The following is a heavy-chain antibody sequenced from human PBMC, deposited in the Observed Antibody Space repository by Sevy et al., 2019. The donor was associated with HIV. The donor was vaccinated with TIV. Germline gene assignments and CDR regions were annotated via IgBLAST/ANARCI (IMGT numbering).Heavy chain of an antibody. CDR2: FSSSSNYI. CDR1: GFTFSTYT. CDR3: ARPYGSGSWEAFDI. Sequence: GGSLRLSCAASGFTFSTYTMNWVRQAPGKGLEWVSSFSSSSNYIYYADSMKGRFTISRDNANNSLYLQMNSLRAEDTAVYYCARPYGSGSWEAFDIWGQGTMVTVSS. J-gene: IGHJ3*02. V-gene: IGHV3-21*01. D-gene: IGHD3-10*01.